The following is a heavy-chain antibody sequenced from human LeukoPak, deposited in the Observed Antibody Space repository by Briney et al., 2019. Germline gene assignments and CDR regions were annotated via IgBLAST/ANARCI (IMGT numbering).Heavy chain of an antibody. V-gene: IGHV1-46*01. CDR2: INPSGGST. CDR1: GYTCTSYY. CDR3: ARSAGLGDYVWGSYPRY. D-gene: IGHD3-16*01. Sequence: ASVKVSCKASGYTCTSYYMHWVRQAPGQGLEWMGIINPSGGSTSYAQKFQGRVTMTRDTSTSTVYMELSSLRSEDTAVYYCARSAGLGDYVWGSYPRYWGQGTLVTVSS. J-gene: IGHJ4*02.